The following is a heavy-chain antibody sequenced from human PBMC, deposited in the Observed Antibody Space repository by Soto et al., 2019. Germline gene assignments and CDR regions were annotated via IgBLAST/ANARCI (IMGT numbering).Heavy chain of an antibody. CDR3: ARDYERDYYYYYGMDV. CDR2: ISSTSSYI. J-gene: IGHJ6*02. CDR1: GFTFSTYS. Sequence: GGSLRLSCAASGFTFSTYSMNWVRQAPGKGLEWVSSISSTSSYIYYADSVKGRFTISRDNAKNSLYLQMNSLRAEDTAVYYCARDYERDYYYYYGMDVWGQGTTVTVSS. D-gene: IGHD3-16*01. V-gene: IGHV3-21*01.